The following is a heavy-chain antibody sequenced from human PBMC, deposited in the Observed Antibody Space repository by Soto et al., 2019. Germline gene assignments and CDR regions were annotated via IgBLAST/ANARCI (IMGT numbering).Heavy chain of an antibody. CDR3: ARGRYGDY. V-gene: IGHV1-18*01. Sequence: QVHLVQSGAEVKKPGASVKVSCQGSGYAFTTYGITWVRQAPGQGLEWMGWISAHNGNTNYAQKLQGTVTVTRDTSTSTAYMELRSLRDDDTAVYYCARGRYGDYWGQGALVTVSS. J-gene: IGHJ4*02. D-gene: IGHD1-1*01. CDR2: ISAHNGNT. CDR1: GYAFTTYG.